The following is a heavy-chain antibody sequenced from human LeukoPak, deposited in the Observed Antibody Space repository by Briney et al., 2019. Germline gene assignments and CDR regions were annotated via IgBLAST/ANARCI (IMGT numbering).Heavy chain of an antibody. J-gene: IGHJ5*02. Sequence: PGGSLRLSCAASGFTFSIYAMSWVRQAPGKGLEWVSAISGSAGSTYYADSVKGRFTISRDNYKNTLYLQMNSLRAEDTAVYYCAKGYCSSTSCYLSWGQGTLVTVSS. V-gene: IGHV3-23*01. D-gene: IGHD2-2*01. CDR1: GFTFSIYA. CDR2: ISGSAGST. CDR3: AKGYCSSTSCYLS.